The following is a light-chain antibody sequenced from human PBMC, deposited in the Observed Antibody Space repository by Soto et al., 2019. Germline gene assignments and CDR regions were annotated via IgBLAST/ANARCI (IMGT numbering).Light chain of an antibody. CDR3: QHYINAPQT. V-gene: IGKV4-1*01. CDR2: WAS. J-gene: IGKJ1*01. CDR1: QSVLYSPNNKNY. Sequence: DIVMTQSPDSLAVSLGERATINCKSSQSVLYSPNNKNYLAWYQQKPGQPPKLLVYWASTRESGVPDRFSGSGCETVFTLTINSLQAEDVAVYYCQHYINAPQTFGQGTKVEIK.